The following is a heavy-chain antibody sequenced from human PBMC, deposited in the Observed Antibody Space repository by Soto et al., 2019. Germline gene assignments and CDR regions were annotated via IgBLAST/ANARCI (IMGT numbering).Heavy chain of an antibody. V-gene: IGHV4-34*01. Sequence: SETLSLTCAVYGGSFSGYYWSWIRQPPGKGLEWIGEINHSGSTNYNPSLKSRVTISVDTSKNQFSLKLSSVTAADTAMYYCAXXXXCSGASCAYMGHYYSSGMDVWGQGTTVTVSS. CDR3: AXXXXCSGASCAYMGHYYSSGMDV. CDR1: GGSFSGYY. J-gene: IGHJ6*02. CDR2: INHSGST. D-gene: IGHD2-15*01.